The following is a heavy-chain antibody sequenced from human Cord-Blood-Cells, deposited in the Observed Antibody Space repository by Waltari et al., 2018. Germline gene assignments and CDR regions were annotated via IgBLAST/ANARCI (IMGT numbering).Heavy chain of an antibody. Sequence: QVHLQESGPGLVKPSQNLSLPLTIYRGSITSGASYWTLIRQHPGKGLEWIGYIYHSGSTYYNPSLKSRVTISVDTSKNQFSLKLSSVTAADTAVYYCARTGGEWLEYFQHWGQGTLVTVSS. D-gene: IGHD3-3*01. CDR3: ARTGGEWLEYFQH. CDR1: RGSITSGASY. V-gene: IGHV4-31*03. J-gene: IGHJ1*01. CDR2: IYHSGST.